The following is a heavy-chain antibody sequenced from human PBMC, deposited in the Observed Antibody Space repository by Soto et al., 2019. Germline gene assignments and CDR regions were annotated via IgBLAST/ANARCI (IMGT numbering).Heavy chain of an antibody. D-gene: IGHD3-3*01. CDR1: GFTFSSYE. J-gene: IGHJ6*02. CDR2: ISSSGSTI. Sequence: GGSLRLSCAASGFTFSSYEMNWVRQAPGKGLEWVSYISSSGSTIYYADSVKGRFTISRDNAKNSLYLQMNSLRAEDTAVYYCARAHGNDFWPYLGGGYYDGMDVWGQGTTVTVSS. CDR3: ARAHGNDFWPYLGGGYYDGMDV. V-gene: IGHV3-48*03.